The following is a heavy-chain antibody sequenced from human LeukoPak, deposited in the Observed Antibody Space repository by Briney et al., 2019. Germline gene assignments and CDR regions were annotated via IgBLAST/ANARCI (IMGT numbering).Heavy chain of an antibody. Sequence: SQTLSLTCAVSGGSISSGGYSWSWIRQPPGKGLEWIGYIYHSGSTYYNPSLKSRVTISVDRSKNQFSLKLSSVTAADTAVYYCARVAIIAVAGSFDYWGQGTLVTVSS. CDR3: ARVAIIAVAGSFDY. D-gene: IGHD6-19*01. V-gene: IGHV4-30-2*01. J-gene: IGHJ4*02. CDR1: GGSISSGGYS. CDR2: IYHSGST.